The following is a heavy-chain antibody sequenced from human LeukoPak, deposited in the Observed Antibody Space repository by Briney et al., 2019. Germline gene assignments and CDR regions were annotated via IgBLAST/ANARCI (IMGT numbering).Heavy chain of an antibody. CDR3: ARALSGAGRPVES. V-gene: IGHV3-74*01. Sequence: GGSLRLSCAASGFTFSSYWMHWVRQAPGKGPVWVSRIYGDGNTTNYADSVRGRFTISRDNAKSTLYLEMSNLRVEDTAVYYCARALSGAGRPVESWGQGTLVTVSS. CDR2: IYGDGNTT. D-gene: IGHD1-26*01. J-gene: IGHJ4*02. CDR1: GFTFSSYW.